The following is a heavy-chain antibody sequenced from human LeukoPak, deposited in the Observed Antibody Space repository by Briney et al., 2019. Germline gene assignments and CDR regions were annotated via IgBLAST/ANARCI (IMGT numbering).Heavy chain of an antibody. CDR2: ISVYNGNT. V-gene: IGHV1-18*01. J-gene: IGHJ4*02. D-gene: IGHD3-16*02. CDR1: GYTFSSYG. Sequence: ASVKVSCKASGYTFSSYGISWVRHAPGQGLEWMGWISVYNGNTTYSQKFQGRVTMTTDTFTSTAYMEVTSLRSDDTAVYYCARDQYDSVWDSHRPYFDYWGQGTLVTVSS. CDR3: ARDQYDSVWDSHRPYFDY.